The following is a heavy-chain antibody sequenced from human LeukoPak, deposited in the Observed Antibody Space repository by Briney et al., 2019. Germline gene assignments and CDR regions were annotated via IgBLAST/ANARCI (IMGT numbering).Heavy chain of an antibody. Sequence: GGSLRLSCAASGFTFNSYSMNWVRQAPGKGLEWVSSISSSSNYIYYADSVKGRFTISRDNAETSLYLQMNSPRAEDTAVYYCARAASGHSSGGYFDLWGRGTLVTVSS. D-gene: IGHD6-19*01. V-gene: IGHV3-21*01. CDR3: ARAASGHSSGGYFDL. J-gene: IGHJ2*01. CDR2: ISSSSNYI. CDR1: GFTFNSYS.